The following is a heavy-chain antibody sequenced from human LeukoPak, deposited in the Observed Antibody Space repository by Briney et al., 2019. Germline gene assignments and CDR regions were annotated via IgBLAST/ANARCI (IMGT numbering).Heavy chain of an antibody. V-gene: IGHV3-21*01. CDR1: GFAFSTYN. CDR2: ISSRSGYI. Sequence: GGSLRLSCAASGFAFSTYNMNWVRQAPGKGLDWVASISSRSGYIYYADSVKGRFTISRDNAKNSLYLQMNSLRAEDTAVYYCARDQSPAADTLGHFDYWGQGTLVTVSS. J-gene: IGHJ4*02. D-gene: IGHD6-13*01. CDR3: ARDQSPAADTLGHFDY.